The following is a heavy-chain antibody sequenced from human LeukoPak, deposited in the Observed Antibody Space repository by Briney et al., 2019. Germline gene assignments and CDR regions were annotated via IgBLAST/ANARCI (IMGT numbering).Heavy chain of an antibody. J-gene: IGHJ4*02. V-gene: IGHV5-51*01. CDR3: ARRTFCSSTSCYYYFDH. CDR2: IYPGDSDT. Sequence: GESLKISCKTSGYSFTDYWIGWVRQKPGKGLEWMAIIYPGDSDTRYSPSFQGQVTISADKSSNTVYLQWSSLQASDTAMYYCARRTFCSSTSCYYYFDHWGQGALVTVSS. D-gene: IGHD2-2*01. CDR1: GYSFTDYW.